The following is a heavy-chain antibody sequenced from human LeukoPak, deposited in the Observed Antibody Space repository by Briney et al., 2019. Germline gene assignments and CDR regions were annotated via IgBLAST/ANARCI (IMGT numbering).Heavy chain of an antibody. CDR2: ISSSSSYT. J-gene: IGHJ4*02. Sequence: PGGSLRLSCAASGFTFSDYYMSWIRQAPGKGLEWVSYISSSSSYTNYADSVKGRFTISRDNAKNSLYLQMNSLRAEDTAVYYCARDDYGRKGFDYWGQGPLVTVSS. V-gene: IGHV3-11*05. CDR3: ARDDYGRKGFDY. CDR1: GFTFSDYY. D-gene: IGHD4-17*01.